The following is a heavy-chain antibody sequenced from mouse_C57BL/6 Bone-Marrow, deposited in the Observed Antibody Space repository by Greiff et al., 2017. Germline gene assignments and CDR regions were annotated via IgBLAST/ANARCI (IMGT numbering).Heavy chain of an antibody. V-gene: IGHV1-19*01. CDR2: INPYNGGT. D-gene: IGHD2-3*01. CDR3: AREGWLLWYFDV. J-gene: IGHJ1*03. CDR1: GYTFTDYY. Sequence: EVKLLESGPVLVKPGASVKMSCKASGYTFTDYYMNWVKQSHGKSLEWIGVINPYNGGTSYNQKFKGKATLTVDKSSSTAYMELNSLTSEDSAVYYCAREGWLLWYFDVWGTGTTVTVSS.